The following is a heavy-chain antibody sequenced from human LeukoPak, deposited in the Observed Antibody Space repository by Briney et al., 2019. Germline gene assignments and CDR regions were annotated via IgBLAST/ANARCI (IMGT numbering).Heavy chain of an antibody. J-gene: IGHJ4*02. Sequence: GGSLRLSCAASGFTFSNYAMTWVRQAPGKGLQWVSAISGDAVYTYYLDSVKGRFTTSRDNSKNTLFLQMNSLRADDTAVYYCAKNYGTSRPFYDYWGQGIVVTVSS. D-gene: IGHD4-17*01. CDR3: AKNYGTSRPFYDY. V-gene: IGHV3-23*01. CDR1: GFTFSNYA. CDR2: ISGDAVYT.